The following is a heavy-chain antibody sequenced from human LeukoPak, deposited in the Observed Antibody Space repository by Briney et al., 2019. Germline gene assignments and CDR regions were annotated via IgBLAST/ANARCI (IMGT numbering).Heavy chain of an antibody. CDR1: EFIFSSYS. CDR3: ARDHYCGGDCYSYFDY. J-gene: IGHJ4*02. Sequence: GGSLRLSCTASEFIFSSYSMNWVRQAPGKGLEWVSYISSSGFTTYYADSVKGRFTISRDNGKNSLYLQMNSLRAEDTAVYYCARDHYCGGDCYSYFDYWGQGTLVTVSS. CDR2: ISSSGFTT. D-gene: IGHD2-21*01. V-gene: IGHV3-48*04.